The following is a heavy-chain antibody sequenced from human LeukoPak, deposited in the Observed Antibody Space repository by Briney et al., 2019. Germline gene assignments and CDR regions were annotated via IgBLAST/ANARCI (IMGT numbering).Heavy chain of an antibody. Sequence: PGGSLRLSCAASGFTFDDYTMHWVRQAPGKGLEWVSSISSSSSYIYYADSVKGRFTISRDNAKNSLYLQMNSLRAEDTAVYYCAKDRQAHSGWDTDNNWFDPWGQGTLVTVSS. D-gene: IGHD5-12*01. CDR3: AKDRQAHSGWDTDNNWFDP. J-gene: IGHJ5*02. CDR2: ISSSSSYI. V-gene: IGHV3-21*04. CDR1: GFTFDDYT.